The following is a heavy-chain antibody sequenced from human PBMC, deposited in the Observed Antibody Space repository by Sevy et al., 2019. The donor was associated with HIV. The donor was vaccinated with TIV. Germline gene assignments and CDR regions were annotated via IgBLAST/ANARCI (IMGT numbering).Heavy chain of an antibody. Sequence: SETLSLTCTVSGGSISNYYWSWIRQPPGKGLEWIGYIYYSGTANYNPSLKSRVTISVDTSKNQFSLKLNSVTAADTAVYYCARGPSKTTVTTVDYWGQGTLVTVSS. CDR1: GGSISNYY. J-gene: IGHJ4*02. CDR2: IYYSGTA. CDR3: ARGPSKTTVTTVDY. V-gene: IGHV4-59*13. D-gene: IGHD4-17*01.